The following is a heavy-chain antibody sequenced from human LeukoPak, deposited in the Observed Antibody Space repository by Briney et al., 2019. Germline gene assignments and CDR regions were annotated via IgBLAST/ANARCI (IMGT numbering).Heavy chain of an antibody. CDR2: INSDGKST. V-gene: IGHV3-74*01. D-gene: IGHD1-26*01. CDR1: GFTFSSYE. J-gene: IGHJ4*02. CDR3: ATVGVGATIGY. Sequence: SGGSLRLSCAASGFTFSSYEMNWVRQPPGKGLVWVSRINSDGKSTNYADSVKGRFTISRDNAKNTLYLQMNSLRVEDTAVYYCATVGVGATIGYWGQGTLVTVSS.